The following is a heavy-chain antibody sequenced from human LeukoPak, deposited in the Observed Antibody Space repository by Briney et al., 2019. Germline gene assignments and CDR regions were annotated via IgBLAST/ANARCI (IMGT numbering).Heavy chain of an antibody. Sequence: GASVKVSCKASGYSFTNYGISWVRQAPGQGLEWMGWISTYNGNTNYAQKLQGRVTMTTDTFTSTAYMELRSLRSDDTAVYYCARDVYRSGRVPFDYWGQGTLVTVSS. CDR3: ARDVYRSGRVPFDY. D-gene: IGHD6-19*01. J-gene: IGHJ4*02. CDR2: ISTYNGNT. V-gene: IGHV1-18*01. CDR1: GYSFTNYG.